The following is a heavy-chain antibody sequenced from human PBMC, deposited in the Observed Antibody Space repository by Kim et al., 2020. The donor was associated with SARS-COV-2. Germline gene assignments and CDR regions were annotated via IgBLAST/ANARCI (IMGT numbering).Heavy chain of an antibody. CDR2: ISSRSAYT. CDR1: GFTFTDYF. J-gene: IGHJ4*02. Sequence: GGSLRLSCAASGFTFTDYFMGWIRQAPGKGLEWISYISSRSAYTRYADSVKDRFTISRDNAKKSVSLEMSSLRADDTAVYYCARALWSGDHTYYFDYWGQGTLVTVSS. V-gene: IGHV3-11*06. D-gene: IGHD3-10*01. CDR3: ARALWSGDHTYYFDY.